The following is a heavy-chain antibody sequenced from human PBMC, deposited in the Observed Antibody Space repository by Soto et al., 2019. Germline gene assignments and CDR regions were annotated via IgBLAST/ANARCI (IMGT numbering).Heavy chain of an antibody. CDR3: TSLCYGH. CDR1: EFTFANAW. Sequence: PGGSLTLTCAASEFTFANAWISWVRQAPGKGLEWVGRIKSKADGGTTDYAAPVKGRFTISRDESQNTLYLQMNSLKSEDTAVYYCTSLCYGHWGQGTLVTVSS. J-gene: IGHJ4*02. CDR2: IKSKADGGTT. V-gene: IGHV3-15*01. D-gene: IGHD2-8*01.